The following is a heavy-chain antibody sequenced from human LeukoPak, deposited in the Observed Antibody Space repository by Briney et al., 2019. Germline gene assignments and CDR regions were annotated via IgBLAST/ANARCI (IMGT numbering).Heavy chain of an antibody. J-gene: IGHJ6*02. D-gene: IGHD2-2*02. Sequence: PGGSLRLSCAASGFTFSSYWMSWVRQAPGKGLEWVANIKQDGSEKYYVDSVKGRFTISRDNAKNSLYLQMNSLRAEDTAVYYCARDSCTFEWGTSCYKPYYYYGMDVWGQGTTVTVSS. CDR2: IKQDGSEK. V-gene: IGHV3-7*01. CDR3: ARDSCTFEWGTSCYKPYYYYGMDV. CDR1: GFTFSSYW.